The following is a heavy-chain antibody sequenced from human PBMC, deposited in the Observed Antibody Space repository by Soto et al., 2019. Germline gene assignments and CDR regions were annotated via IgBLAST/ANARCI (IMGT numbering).Heavy chain of an antibody. D-gene: IGHD3-9*01. CDR3: AKDEVVSGYRFFDK. V-gene: IGHV3-23*01. CDR2: IHGSGGST. CDR1: GFSFSSHA. Sequence: GGSLRLSCAASGFSFSSHAMNWVRQAPGRGLEWVSTIHGSGGSTFYADAMRGQFTIPRDYSKITLFLEMNSLPAEDTGVYCCAKDEVVSGYRFFDKWGQGTLVTVSS. J-gene: IGHJ4*02.